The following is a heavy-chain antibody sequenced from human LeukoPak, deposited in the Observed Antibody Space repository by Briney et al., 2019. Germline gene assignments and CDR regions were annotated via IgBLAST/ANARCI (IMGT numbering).Heavy chain of an antibody. V-gene: IGHV3-30*02. J-gene: IGHJ4*02. CDR2: IRYDGSNK. D-gene: IGHD6-13*01. CDR3: AKDQGSSWFYYFDY. Sequence: GGSLRLSCAASGFTFSSYGMHWARAATGRGLEEVAFIRYDGSNKYYADSVKGRFTISRDNSKSTLYLQMNSLRAEDTAVYYCAKDQGSSWFYYFDYWGQGTLVTVSS. CDR1: GFTFSSYG.